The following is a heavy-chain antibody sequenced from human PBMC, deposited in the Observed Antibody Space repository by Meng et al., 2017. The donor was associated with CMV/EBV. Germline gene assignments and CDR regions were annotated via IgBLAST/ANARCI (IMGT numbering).Heavy chain of an antibody. CDR1: GSIFSNYW. J-gene: IGHJ4*02. Sequence: LGPSCSVSGSIFSNYWMNWVRQAPERGVVWVSRMNSNGSTTTYADSVKGRFTISRDNAKNTLYLQLNSLRAEDTAVYYYVRGGPIDYWGQGTLVTVSS. D-gene: IGHD3-16*01. CDR3: VRGGPIDY. V-gene: IGHV3-74*01. CDR2: MNSNGSTT.